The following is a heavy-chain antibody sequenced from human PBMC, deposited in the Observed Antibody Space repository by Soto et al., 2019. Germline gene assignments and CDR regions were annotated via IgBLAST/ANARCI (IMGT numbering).Heavy chain of an antibody. D-gene: IGHD2-2*01. Sequence: SETRSLTCAVSSGSIDNVYWWSWVRQSPGKGLEWIGETSHDGVTNYNPSLEGRVTISIDKSKNQFSLKLSSVTAADTAVYYCGRVPDYWGQGILVTVSS. V-gene: IGHV4-4*02. CDR2: TSHDGVT. CDR1: SGSIDNVYW. CDR3: GRVPDY. J-gene: IGHJ4*02.